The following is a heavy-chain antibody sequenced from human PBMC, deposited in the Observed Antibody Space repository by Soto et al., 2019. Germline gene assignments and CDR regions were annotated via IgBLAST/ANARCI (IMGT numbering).Heavy chain of an antibody. CDR3: ARVPDR. CDR1: GGSISSGGHS. Sequence: TLSLPYAVSGGSISSGGHSWSSIRQPPGKGLEWIGYIYHSGSTYYNPSLKSRVTISVDRSKNQLSLKLSSVTAADTAVYYCARVPDRWGQGTLVTVSS. CDR2: IYHSGST. J-gene: IGHJ5*02. V-gene: IGHV4-30-2*01. D-gene: IGHD2-2*01.